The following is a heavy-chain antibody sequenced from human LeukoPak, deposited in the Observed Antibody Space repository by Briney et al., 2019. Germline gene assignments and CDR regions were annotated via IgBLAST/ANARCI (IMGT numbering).Heavy chain of an antibody. CDR2: ISSSSSYI. CDR1: GFTFSSYS. J-gene: IGHJ4*02. D-gene: IGHD4-17*01. CDR3: ARDHYGDYGGPADY. V-gene: IGHV3-21*01. Sequence: PGGSLRLSCAASGFTFSSYSMNWVRQAPGKGLEWVSSISSSSSYIYYADSVKGRFTISRDSAKNSLYLQMDSLRAEDTAVYYCARDHYGDYGGPADYWGQGTLVTVSS.